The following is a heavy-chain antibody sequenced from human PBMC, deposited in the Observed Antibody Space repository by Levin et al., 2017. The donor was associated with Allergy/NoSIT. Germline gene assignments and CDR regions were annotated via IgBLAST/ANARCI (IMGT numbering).Heavy chain of an antibody. CDR2: ISAYNGNT. CDR1: GYTFTSYG. Sequence: GASVKVSCKASGYTFTSYGISWVRQAPGQGLEWMGWISAYNGNTNYAQKLQGRVTMTTDTSTSTAYMELRSLRSDDTAVYYCARDVVGATGTRDAFDIWGQGTMVTVSS. J-gene: IGHJ3*02. CDR3: ARDVVGATGTRDAFDI. V-gene: IGHV1-18*01. D-gene: IGHD1-26*01.